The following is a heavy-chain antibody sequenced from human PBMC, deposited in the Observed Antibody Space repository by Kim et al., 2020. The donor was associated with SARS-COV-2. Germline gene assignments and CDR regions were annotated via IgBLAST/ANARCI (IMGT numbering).Heavy chain of an antibody. J-gene: IGHJ4*02. CDR1: GFSFTTYA. V-gene: IGHV3-23*01. D-gene: IGHD4-17*01. Sequence: GGSLRLSCEASGFSFTTYAMSWVRQAPGKGLEWVSTISGSGTTIYYVDSVEGRFTISRDSSTVYLYMNNLRIDDTAVYYCARSTVTTGLHIDYWGQETLV. CDR2: ISGSGTTI. CDR3: ARSTVTTGLHIDY.